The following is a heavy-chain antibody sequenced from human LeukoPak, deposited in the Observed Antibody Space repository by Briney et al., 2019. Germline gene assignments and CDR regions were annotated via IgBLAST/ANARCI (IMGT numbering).Heavy chain of an antibody. D-gene: IGHD3-10*01. CDR3: ARDSNGSGSYYYYYYMDV. J-gene: IGHJ6*03. CDR2: ISSSGSTI. V-gene: IGHV3-48*03. CDR1: GFTFSRHW. Sequence: GGSLRLSCAASGFTFSRHWMSWVRQAPGKGLEWVSYISSSGSTIYYADAVKGRFTISRDNAKNSLYLQMNSLRAEDTAVYYCARDSNGSGSYYYYYYMDVWGKGTTVTISS.